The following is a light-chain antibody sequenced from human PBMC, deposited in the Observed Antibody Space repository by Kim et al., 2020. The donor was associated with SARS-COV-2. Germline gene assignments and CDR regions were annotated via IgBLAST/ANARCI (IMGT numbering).Light chain of an antibody. J-gene: IGLJ2*01. V-gene: IGLV2-23*02. CDR2: EVS. CDR1: SSDVGSYNL. CDR3: CSYAGSSTSVV. Sequence: SYTITCAGTSSDVGSYNLISWDQQHPGNATKHMIYEVSKRTSGVSNRFSGSKSGNTASLTISGLQAEDEADYYCCSYAGSSTSVVFGGGTQLTVL.